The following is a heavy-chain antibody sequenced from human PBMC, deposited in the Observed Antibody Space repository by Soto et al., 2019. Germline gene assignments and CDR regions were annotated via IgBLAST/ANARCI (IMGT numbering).Heavy chain of an antibody. Sequence: QVQLVESGGGVVQPGRSLRLSCAASGFTLSSYAMHWVRQAPGKGLGWLAVISYDGSDKYYADSVKGRFTISRDNSKNTLFLQMNTLRPEDTAVYYCARRYCSGGYCYFDYWGQGTLVTVSS. J-gene: IGHJ4*02. CDR1: GFTLSSYA. V-gene: IGHV3-30-3*01. CDR3: ARRYCSGGYCYFDY. D-gene: IGHD2-15*01. CDR2: ISYDGSDK.